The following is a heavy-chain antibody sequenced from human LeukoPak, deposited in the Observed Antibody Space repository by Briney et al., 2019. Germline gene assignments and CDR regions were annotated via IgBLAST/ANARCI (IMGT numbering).Heavy chain of an antibody. CDR3: AKDIRPSGPQHAFDI. CDR1: GFTFDDYA. D-gene: IGHD3-10*01. J-gene: IGHJ3*02. Sequence: GGSLRLSCAASGFTFDDYAMHWVRQAPGQGLGWVSGISWNSGSIGYADSVKGRFTISRDNAKNSLYLQMNSLRAEDTALYYCAKDIRPSGPQHAFDIWGQGTMVTVSS. CDR2: ISWNSGSI. V-gene: IGHV3-9*01.